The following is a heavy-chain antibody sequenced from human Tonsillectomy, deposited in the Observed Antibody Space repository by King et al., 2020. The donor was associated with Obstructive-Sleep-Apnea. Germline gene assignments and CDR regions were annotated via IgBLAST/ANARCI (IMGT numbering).Heavy chain of an antibody. J-gene: IGHJ2*01. CDR1: GYTFATYG. Sequence: QLVQSGAEVKKPGASVKVSCKASGYTFATYGISWGRQAPGQWLEWMGWFSAYNGNTNYAQNLQGRVTMTTDTSTNTAYMELRSLRSDDTAVYYCARSHSSSWYDWYFDLWGRGTLVTVSA. V-gene: IGHV1-18*01. D-gene: IGHD6-13*01. CDR3: ARSHSSSWYDWYFDL. CDR2: FSAYNGNT.